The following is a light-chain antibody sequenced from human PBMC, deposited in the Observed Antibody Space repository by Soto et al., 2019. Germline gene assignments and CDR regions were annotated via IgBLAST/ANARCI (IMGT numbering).Light chain of an antibody. Sequence: QPVLTQPASVSGSPGQSITISCTGTSSDVGSYNLVSWYQQHPGKAPKLMIYEGSKRPSGVSNRFSGSKSGNTASLTISGVPAEEEADYYCCSYAGSSREAVVFGGGTKLTVL. J-gene: IGLJ2*01. CDR3: CSYAGSSREAVV. CDR1: SSDVGSYNL. V-gene: IGLV2-23*01. CDR2: EGS.